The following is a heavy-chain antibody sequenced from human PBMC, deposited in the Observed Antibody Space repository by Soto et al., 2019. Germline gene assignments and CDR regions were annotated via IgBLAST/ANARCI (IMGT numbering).Heavy chain of an antibody. V-gene: IGHV1-69*13. J-gene: IGHJ6*02. CDR2: IIPIFGTA. CDR3: ARASTIFGVVSPYYYYGMDV. D-gene: IGHD3-3*01. Sequence: SVKVSCKASGGTFSSYAISWVRQAPGQGLEWMGGIIPIFGTANYAQKFQGRVTITADESTSTAYMELSSLRSEDTAVYYCARASTIFGVVSPYYYYGMDVWGQGTTVTVS. CDR1: GGTFSSYA.